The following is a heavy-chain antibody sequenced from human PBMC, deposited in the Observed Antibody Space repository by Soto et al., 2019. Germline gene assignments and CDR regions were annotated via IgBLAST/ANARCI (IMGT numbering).Heavy chain of an antibody. CDR2: INPSGGST. CDR3: ARRRRDYDFWSGYYYGMDV. D-gene: IGHD3-3*01. Sequence: GASVKVSCKASGYTFTSYYMHWVRQAPGQGLEWMGIINPSGGSTSYAQKFQGRVTMTRDTSTSTVYMELSSLRSEDTAVYYCARRRRDYDFWSGYYYGMDVCGQGTTVTVSS. CDR1: GYTFTSYY. V-gene: IGHV1-46*01. J-gene: IGHJ6*02.